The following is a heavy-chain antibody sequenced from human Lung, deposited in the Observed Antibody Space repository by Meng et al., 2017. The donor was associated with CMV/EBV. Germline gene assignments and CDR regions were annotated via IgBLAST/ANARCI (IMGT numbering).Heavy chain of an antibody. CDR1: LS. D-gene: IGHD2-15*01. CDR3: ATDGQGYCRGGNCYYRYYGMDV. CDR2: FDPEEGET. J-gene: IGHJ6*02. Sequence: LSMHWVRQAPGKGLEWMGGFDPEEGETLYAQKFQGRVTMTEDTSTETAFLEVTGLRSEDTAVYYCATDGQGYCRGGNCYYRYYGMDVWGQGTKVTVSS. V-gene: IGHV1-24*01.